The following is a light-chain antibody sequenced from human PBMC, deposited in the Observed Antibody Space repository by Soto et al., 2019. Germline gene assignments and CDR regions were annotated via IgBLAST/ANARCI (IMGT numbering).Light chain of an antibody. CDR3: AAWDDSLSGDV. V-gene: IGLV1-47*01. Sequence: QSVLTQPPSASGTPGQRVTISCSGSSSNIGSNYVYWYQQLPGTAPKLLIYRNNQRPPGVPDRFSGSKSGTSASLAISGLRSEDEADYYCAAWDDSLSGDVFGTGTQLTVL. CDR2: RNN. J-gene: IGLJ1*01. CDR1: SSNIGSNY.